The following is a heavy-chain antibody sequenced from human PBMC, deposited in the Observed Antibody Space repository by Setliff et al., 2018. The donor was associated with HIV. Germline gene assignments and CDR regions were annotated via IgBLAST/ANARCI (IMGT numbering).Heavy chain of an antibody. CDR3: ARDHMSVGAWVGATSRGLFQH. J-gene: IGHJ1*01. D-gene: IGHD1-26*01. V-gene: IGHV4-61*02. CDR2: IYPNGNT. Sequence: SETLSLTCIVSGDSISGGRHYLSWIRQTAGKGLEWIGRIYPNGNTKYNPSLQSRVTISIDTAKNQFSLNLNSVTATDTAVYYCARDHMSVGAWVGATSRGLFQHWGQGTLVTVS. CDR1: GDSISGGRHY.